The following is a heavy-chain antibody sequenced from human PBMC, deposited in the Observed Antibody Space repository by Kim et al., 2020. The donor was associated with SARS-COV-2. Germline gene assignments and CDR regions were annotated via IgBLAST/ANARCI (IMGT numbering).Heavy chain of an antibody. CDR3: ARAEGVTFGAFDI. D-gene: IGHD3-16*01. Sequence: SETLSLTCTVSGGSISSGGYYWSWIRQHPGKGLEWIGYIYYSGSTYYNPSLKSRVTISVDTSKNQFSLKLSSVTAADTAVYYCARAEGVTFGAFDIWGHGTMVTVSS. CDR1: GGSISSGGYY. J-gene: IGHJ3*02. V-gene: IGHV4-31*03. CDR2: IYYSGST.